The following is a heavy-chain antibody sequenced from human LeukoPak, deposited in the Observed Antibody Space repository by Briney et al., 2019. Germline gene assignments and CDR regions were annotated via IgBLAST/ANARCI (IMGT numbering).Heavy chain of an antibody. CDR1: GFTFSTAW. D-gene: IGHD2-2*01. CDR3: ASALPADRFDY. Sequence: GGSLRLSCSASGFTFSTAWMHWVRQAPGKGLEWVANIKQHGTEMYYVDSVKGRFTISRDNAKNSLFLQMNSLRAEDTAVYYCASALPADRFDYWGQGTLVTVSS. V-gene: IGHV3-7*01. J-gene: IGHJ4*02. CDR2: IKQHGTEM.